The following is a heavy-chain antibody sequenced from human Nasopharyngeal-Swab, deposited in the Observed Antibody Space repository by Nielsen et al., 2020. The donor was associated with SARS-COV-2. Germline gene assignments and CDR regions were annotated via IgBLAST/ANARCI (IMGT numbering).Heavy chain of an antibody. CDR2: ISGNIGTT. Sequence: ASVKVSCKASGYTFTSYGISWVRQAPGQGLEGMGWISGNIGTTNYAQNLQGRVTMTTDTSTSTAYMELRSLRSDDTAVYYCARGSTLIDYWGQGTLVTVSS. D-gene: IGHD1-26*01. CDR3: ARGSTLIDY. J-gene: IGHJ4*02. CDR1: GYTFTSYG. V-gene: IGHV1-18*01.